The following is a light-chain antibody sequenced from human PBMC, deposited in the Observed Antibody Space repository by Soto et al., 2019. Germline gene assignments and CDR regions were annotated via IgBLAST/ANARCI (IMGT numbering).Light chain of an antibody. CDR2: DAS. CDR3: PQYGSSPPIT. J-gene: IGKJ5*01. V-gene: IGKV3D-20*01. Sequence: EIVLTQSPATLSLSPGERATLSCGASQSVSSSYLAWYQQKPGLAPRLLIYDASSRATGIPDRFSGSGSGTDVTLTISRLEPADFAVYYCPQYGSSPPITFGQGTRLEIK. CDR1: QSVSSSY.